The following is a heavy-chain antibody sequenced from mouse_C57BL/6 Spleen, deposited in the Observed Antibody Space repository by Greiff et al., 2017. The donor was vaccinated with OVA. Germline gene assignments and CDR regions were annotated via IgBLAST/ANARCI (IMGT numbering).Heavy chain of an antibody. D-gene: IGHD2-4*01. CDR2: INPNNGGT. J-gene: IGHJ1*03. Sequence: EVKLQQSGPELVKPGASVKISCKASGYTFTDYYMNWVKQSHGKSLEWIGDINPNNGGTSYNQKFKGKATLTVDKSSSTAFMELRSLTSEDSAVYYCARDDYDGRYFDVWGTGTTVTVSS. CDR1: GYTFTDYY. CDR3: ARDDYDGRYFDV. V-gene: IGHV1-26*01.